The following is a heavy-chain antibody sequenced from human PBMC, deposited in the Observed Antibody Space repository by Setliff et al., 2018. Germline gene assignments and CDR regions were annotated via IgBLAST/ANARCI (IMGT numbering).Heavy chain of an antibody. J-gene: IGHJ6*03. CDR2: IYHSGST. Sequence: PSETLSLTCAVSGYSISSGYYWGWIRQPPGKGLEWIGSIYHSGSTCYNPSLKSRVTLSIDTSKNQFSLKLSSVTAADTAVYYCARVSYSFWSGSYYFYYMDVWGKGTTVTVSS. CDR1: GYSISSGYY. D-gene: IGHD3-3*01. CDR3: ARVSYSFWSGSYYFYYMDV. V-gene: IGHV4-38-2*01.